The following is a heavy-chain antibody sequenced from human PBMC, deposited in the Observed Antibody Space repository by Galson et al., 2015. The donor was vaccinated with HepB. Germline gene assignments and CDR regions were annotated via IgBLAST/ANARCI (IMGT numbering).Heavy chain of an antibody. CDR1: GYTFTGYY. CDR2: INPNSGGT. CDR3: ARESDADIVVVPAAINLPD. J-gene: IGHJ4*02. Sequence: SVKVSCKASGYTFTGYYMHWVRQAPGQGLEWMGWINPNSGGTNYAQKFQGRVTMTRDTSISTAYMELSRLRSDDTAVYYCARESDADIVVVPAAINLPDWGQGTLVTVSS. D-gene: IGHD2-2*01. V-gene: IGHV1-2*02.